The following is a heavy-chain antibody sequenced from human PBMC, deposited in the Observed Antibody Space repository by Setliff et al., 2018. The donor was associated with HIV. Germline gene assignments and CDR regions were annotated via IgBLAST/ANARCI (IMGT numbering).Heavy chain of an antibody. CDR3: ARDFGGYCSSISCPGLFDP. J-gene: IGHJ5*02. CDR2: IIPISGTA. CDR1: GGTFSNYG. Sequence: SVKVSCKASGGTFSNYGMSWVRQAPGQGLEWMGGIIPISGTANYAQKFQGRVTITTDESTSTAYMELSGLRSEDTAVYYCARDFGGYCSSISCPGLFDPWGQGTLVTVSS. V-gene: IGHV1-69*05. D-gene: IGHD2-2*01.